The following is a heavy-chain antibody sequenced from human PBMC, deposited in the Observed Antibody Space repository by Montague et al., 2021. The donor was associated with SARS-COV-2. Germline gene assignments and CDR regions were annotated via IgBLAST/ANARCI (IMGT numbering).Heavy chain of an antibody. V-gene: IGHV4/OR15-8*01. CDR2: IHHSGTL. J-gene: IGHJ4*02. Sequence: SETLSLTCTVSNASITTSNWWTWVRQAPGKGLEWVGEIHHSGTLNYNPSLKSRVTISVDTSKNHFSLNLTSVTAADTALYFCARRIRITVFRGVPLTTHSLESWGQGIMVTVSS. D-gene: IGHD3-10*01. CDR1: NASITTSNW. CDR3: ARRIRITVFRGVPLTTHSLES.